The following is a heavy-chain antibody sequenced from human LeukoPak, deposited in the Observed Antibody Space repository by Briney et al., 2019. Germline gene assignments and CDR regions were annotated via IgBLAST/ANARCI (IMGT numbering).Heavy chain of an antibody. CDR2: IYPGDSDT. D-gene: IGHD2-15*01. J-gene: IGHJ6*02. CDR1: GYSFTSYW. Sequence: GESLKISCKGSGYSFTSYWIGWVRQMPGKGLEWMGIIYPGDSDTRYSPSFQGQVTISADKSISTAYLQWSSLKASDTAMYYCARLACSGGSCPSYYYYGMDVWGQGTTVTVSS. CDR3: ARLACSGGSCPSYYYYGMDV. V-gene: IGHV5-51*01.